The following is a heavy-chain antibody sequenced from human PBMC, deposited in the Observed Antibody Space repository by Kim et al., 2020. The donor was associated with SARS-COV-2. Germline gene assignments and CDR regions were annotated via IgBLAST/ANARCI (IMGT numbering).Heavy chain of an antibody. CDR2: IYYSGST. V-gene: IGHV4-39*01. J-gene: IGHJ6*02. CDR1: GGSISSSSYY. CDR3: ARLNCSSTSCYPYYYYYGMDV. Sequence: SETLSLTCTVSGGSISSSSYYWGWIRQPPGKGLEWIGSIYYSGSTYYNPSLKSRVTISVDTSKNQFSLKLSSVTAADTAVYYCARLNCSSTSCYPYYYYYGMDVWGQGTTVTVSS. D-gene: IGHD2-2*01.